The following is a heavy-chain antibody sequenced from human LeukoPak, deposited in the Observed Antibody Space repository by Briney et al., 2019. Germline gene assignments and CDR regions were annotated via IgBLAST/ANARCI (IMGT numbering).Heavy chain of an antibody. CDR2: FDPEDGET. V-gene: IGHV1-24*01. CDR3: ATDNLWFGDNVFDY. CDR1: GYTLTELS. Sequence: GASVKVSCKVSGYTLTELSMHWVRQAPGKGLEWMGGFDPEDGETIYAQKFQGRVTMTEDTSTDTAYMELSSLRSEDTAVYYCATDNLWFGDNVFDYWGQGTLVTVPS. J-gene: IGHJ4*02. D-gene: IGHD3-10*01.